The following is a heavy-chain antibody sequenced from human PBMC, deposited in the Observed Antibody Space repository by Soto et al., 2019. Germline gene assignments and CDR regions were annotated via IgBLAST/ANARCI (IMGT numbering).Heavy chain of an antibody. Sequence: ASVKVSCKASGYTFTNYGISWVRQAPGQGPEWMGWINVYNGNTKYAQKVQGRVTMTTDTSTSTAYMELRSLRSDNTAVYYCARGVGSGSYYNQYNWFDPWGQGTLVTSPQ. CDR1: GYTFTNYG. CDR2: INVYNGNT. V-gene: IGHV1-18*01. J-gene: IGHJ5*02. CDR3: ARGVGSGSYYNQYNWFDP. D-gene: IGHD3-10*01.